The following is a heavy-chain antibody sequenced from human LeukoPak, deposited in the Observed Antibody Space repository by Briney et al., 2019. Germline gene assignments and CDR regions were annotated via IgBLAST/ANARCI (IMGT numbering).Heavy chain of an antibody. CDR3: ARAPWFGESDWFDP. D-gene: IGHD3-10*01. J-gene: IGHJ5*02. CDR2: IYYSGST. V-gene: IGHV4-39*07. Sequence: SETLSLTCTVSGGSISSSSYYWGWIRQPPGKGLEWIGSIYYSGSTYYNPSLKSRVTISVDRSKNQFSLKLSSVTAADTAVYYCARAPWFGESDWFDPWGQGTLVTVSS. CDR1: GGSISSSSYY.